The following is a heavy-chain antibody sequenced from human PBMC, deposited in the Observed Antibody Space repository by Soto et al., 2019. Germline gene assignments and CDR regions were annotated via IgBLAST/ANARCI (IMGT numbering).Heavy chain of an antibody. CDR1: RFTFSSYG. Sequence: QVQLVESGGGVVQPGRSLRLSCAASRFTFSSYGMHWVRQAPGKGLEWVAVIWYDGSNKYYADSVKGRFTISRDNSKNTLYLQMNSLRAEDTAVYYCARGHDYGVPDYWGQGTLVTVSS. J-gene: IGHJ4*02. V-gene: IGHV3-33*01. D-gene: IGHD4-17*01. CDR3: ARGHDYGVPDY. CDR2: IWYDGSNK.